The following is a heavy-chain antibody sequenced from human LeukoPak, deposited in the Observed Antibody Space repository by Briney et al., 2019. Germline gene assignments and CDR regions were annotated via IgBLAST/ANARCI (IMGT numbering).Heavy chain of an antibody. V-gene: IGHV3-23*01. J-gene: IGHJ3*02. D-gene: IGHD3-9*01. CDR1: GFTFSSYA. Sequence: GGSLRLSRAASGFTFSSYAMSWVRQAPGKGLEWVSAISGSGGSTYYADSVKGRFTISRDNSKNTLYLQMNSLRAEDTAVYYCAKNVNRGYDILTGYYGDAFDIWGQGTMVTVSS. CDR2: ISGSGGST. CDR3: AKNVNRGYDILTGYYGDAFDI.